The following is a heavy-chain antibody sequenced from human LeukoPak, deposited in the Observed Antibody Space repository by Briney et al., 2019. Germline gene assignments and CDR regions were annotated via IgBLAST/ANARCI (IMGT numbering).Heavy chain of an antibody. V-gene: IGHV3-74*01. D-gene: IGHD4-17*01. CDR3: SRGGDYHGFDI. CDR1: GFTFSRYW. CDR2: INSDGSST. Sequence: PGGSLRLSCAASGFTFSRYWMHWVRQAPGKGLVWVSRINSDGSSTSYADSVKGRFTISRDNAKNTLYLQTNSLRAEDTAVYYCSRGGDYHGFDIWGQGTMVTVSS. J-gene: IGHJ3*02.